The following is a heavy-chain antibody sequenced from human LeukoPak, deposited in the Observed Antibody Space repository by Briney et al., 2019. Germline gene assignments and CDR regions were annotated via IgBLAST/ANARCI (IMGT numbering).Heavy chain of an antibody. V-gene: IGHV4-39*07. Sequence: SETLSLACTVSGGSISSSSYYWGWIRHPPGKGLEWIGSIYYSGSTYYNPSIKSRVTISVDTSKNQFSLKLTSVTAADTDVYYCARENEWEVFDYWGQGTLVTVSS. CDR2: IYYSGST. CDR1: GGSISSSSYY. D-gene: IGHD1-26*01. J-gene: IGHJ4*02. CDR3: ARENEWEVFDY.